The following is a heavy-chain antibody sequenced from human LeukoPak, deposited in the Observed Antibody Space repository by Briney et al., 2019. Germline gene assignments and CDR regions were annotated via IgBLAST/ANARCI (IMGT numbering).Heavy chain of an antibody. Sequence: GGSLRLSCAAPGFTFSSYAMHWVRQAPGKGLEYVSAISSNGGSTYYANSVKGRFTISRDNSKNTLYLQMGSLRAEDMAVYYCARVYSGYSYGYLDYWGQGTLVTVSS. J-gene: IGHJ4*02. D-gene: IGHD5-18*01. CDR2: ISSNGGST. CDR1: GFTFSSYA. CDR3: ARVYSGYSYGYLDY. V-gene: IGHV3-64*01.